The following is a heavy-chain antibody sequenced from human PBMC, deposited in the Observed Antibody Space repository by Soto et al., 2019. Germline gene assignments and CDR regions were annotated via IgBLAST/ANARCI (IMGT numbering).Heavy chain of an antibody. D-gene: IGHD6-19*01. CDR2: ISAYNGNT. J-gene: IGHJ6*02. Sequence: GASVKVSCKASGYTFTSYGISWVRQAPGQGLEWMGWISAYNGNTNYAQKLQGRVTMITDTSTSTAYMELRSLRSDDTAVYYCARVARSSVYSSGWLEYYYYYGMDVWGQGTTVTVSS. CDR3: ARVARSSVYSSGWLEYYYYYGMDV. V-gene: IGHV1-18*01. CDR1: GYTFTSYG.